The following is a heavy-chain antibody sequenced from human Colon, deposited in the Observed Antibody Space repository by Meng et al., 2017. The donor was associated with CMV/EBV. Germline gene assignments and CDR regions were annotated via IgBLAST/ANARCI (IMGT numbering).Heavy chain of an antibody. CDR3: VRGKGDGFIKFHYFDH. Sequence: GESLKISCAASGFTFNAYWMHWVRQVPGKGLEWVARINTDGGSTTYADSVKGRFTISRANPKDTVYLQMTSLRADDTAVYFCVRGKGDGFIKFHYFDHWGQGTLVTVSS. D-gene: IGHD5-24*01. J-gene: IGHJ4*02. CDR2: INTDGGST. CDR1: GFTFNAYW. V-gene: IGHV3-74*01.